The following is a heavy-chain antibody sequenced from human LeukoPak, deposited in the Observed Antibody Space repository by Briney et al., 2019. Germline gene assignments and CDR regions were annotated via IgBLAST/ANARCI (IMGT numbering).Heavy chain of an antibody. CDR2: ISGSGGNT. Sequence: GGSLRLSCAVSGFRVSDYYMSWVRRAPGKGPEWVSGISGSGGNTYYADSVKGRFTISRDNSQNTLYLQMNTLRAEDTAVYYCAKVVSGYHFDYWGQGTLVTVSS. V-gene: IGHV3-23*01. CDR3: AKVVSGYHFDY. J-gene: IGHJ4*02. D-gene: IGHD5-12*01. CDR1: GFRVSDYY.